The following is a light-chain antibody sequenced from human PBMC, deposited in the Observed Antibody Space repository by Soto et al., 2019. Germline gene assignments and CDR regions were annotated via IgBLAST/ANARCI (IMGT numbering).Light chain of an antibody. CDR1: QSVSNNS. Sequence: EIVLTQSPGTLSLSPGERATLSCRASQSVSNNSLAWYQQKPGPAPRLLIYGASNRATGIPDRFSGGGCGTDFTLTISRLEPEDFAVYYCQQYGSSGTFGQGTKVDIK. V-gene: IGKV3-20*01. CDR3: QQYGSSGT. J-gene: IGKJ1*01. CDR2: GAS.